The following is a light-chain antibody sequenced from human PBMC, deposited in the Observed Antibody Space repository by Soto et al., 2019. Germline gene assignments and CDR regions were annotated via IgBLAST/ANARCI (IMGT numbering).Light chain of an antibody. J-gene: IGKJ5*01. CDR2: GAS. CDR1: QTISSW. CDR3: QQYDNWPPIT. V-gene: IGKV3D-15*01. Sequence: MTQSPSTLSGSVGDRVTITCRASQTISSWLAWYQQKPGRAPRLLIYGASSRATGIPDRFSGSGSGTDFTLTINRLEPEDFAVYYCQQYDNWPPITFGQGTRLEIK.